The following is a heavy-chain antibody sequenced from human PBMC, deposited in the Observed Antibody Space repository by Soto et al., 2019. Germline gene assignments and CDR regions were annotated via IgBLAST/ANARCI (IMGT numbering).Heavy chain of an antibody. CDR2: IKSKTDGGTT. D-gene: IGHD3-10*01. CDR1: GFTFSNAW. CDR3: TTDTYGSGSYGY. Sequence: GGSLRLSCVGSGFTFSNAWMSWVRQAPGKGLEWVGRIKSKTDGGTTDYAAPVKGRFTISRDDSKNTLYLQMNSLKTEDTAVYYCTTDTYGSGSYGYWGQGTLVTVSS. V-gene: IGHV3-15*01. J-gene: IGHJ4*02.